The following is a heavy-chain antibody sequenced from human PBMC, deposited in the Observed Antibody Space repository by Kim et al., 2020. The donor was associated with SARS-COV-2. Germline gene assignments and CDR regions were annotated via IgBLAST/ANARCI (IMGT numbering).Heavy chain of an antibody. D-gene: IGHD3-22*01. J-gene: IGHJ3*02. Sequence: GGSLRLSCAASGFTFSDYYMTWIRQAPGKGLEWISFISSCGTYTNYADSVKGRFTISRDNAKNTVFLQMYSLRDGDTAVYFCVRGRNYYESSGFCPDMWGQGTKVTVSS. CDR2: ISSCGTYT. CDR1: GFTFSDYY. V-gene: IGHV3-11*06. CDR3: VRGRNYYESSGFCPDM.